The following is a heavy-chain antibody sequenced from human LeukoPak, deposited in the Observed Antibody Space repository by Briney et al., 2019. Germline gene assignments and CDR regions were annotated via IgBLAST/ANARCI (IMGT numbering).Heavy chain of an antibody. CDR1: EFNFHTYP. J-gene: IGHJ4*02. Sequence: GGSLRLSCAASEFNFHTYPMHWVRQAPGKGLEWVTLISNDGSNKYYADSVKGRFTISRDNSRNIVYLQMNSLRPEDRAVYYCTRDRGGSGYYYVDGWGRGTLVTVSS. CDR2: ISNDGSNK. CDR3: TRDRGGSGYYYVDG. D-gene: IGHD3-22*01. V-gene: IGHV3-30*03.